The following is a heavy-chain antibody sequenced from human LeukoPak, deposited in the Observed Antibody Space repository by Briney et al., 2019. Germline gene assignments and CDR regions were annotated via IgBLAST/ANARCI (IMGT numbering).Heavy chain of an antibody. D-gene: IGHD3-10*01. J-gene: IGHJ5*02. V-gene: IGHV3-30*02. CDR1: GFTFSNYW. Sequence: GGSLRLSCAASGFTFSNYWMSWVRQAPGKGLEWVAFIRYDGSNKYYADSVKGRFTISRDNSKNTLYLQMNSLRAEDTAVYYCAKVVRGVSSSHNWFDPWGQGTLVTVSS. CDR3: AKVVRGVSSSHNWFDP. CDR2: IRYDGSNK.